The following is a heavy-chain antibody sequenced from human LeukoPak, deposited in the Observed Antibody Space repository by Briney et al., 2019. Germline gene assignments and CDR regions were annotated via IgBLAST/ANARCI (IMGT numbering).Heavy chain of an antibody. Sequence: GGSLRLSCAASGFTFSSYWMHWVRQAPGKGLVWVPRINSDGSSTSYADSVKGRFTISRDNAKNTLYLQMNSLRAEDTAVYYCARGSYSSSWYDNNAFDYWGQGTLVTVSS. CDR1: GFTFSSYW. CDR2: INSDGSST. V-gene: IGHV3-74*01. CDR3: ARGSYSSSWYDNNAFDY. J-gene: IGHJ4*02. D-gene: IGHD6-13*01.